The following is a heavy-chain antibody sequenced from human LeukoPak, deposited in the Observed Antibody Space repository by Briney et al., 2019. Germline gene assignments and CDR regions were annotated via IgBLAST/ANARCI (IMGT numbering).Heavy chain of an antibody. D-gene: IGHD6-25*01. J-gene: IGHJ4*02. CDR2: IKKDGSET. Sequence: GGSLRLSRAASGLTFSTYWMNWVRQAPGKGLEWVANIKKDGSETYYVDSVKGRFTISRDNAKNSMYLQMNSLRDEDTGVYYCVGGRGRLPDYWGQGTLVTVSS. CDR1: GLTFSTYW. CDR3: VGGRGRLPDY. V-gene: IGHV3-7*04.